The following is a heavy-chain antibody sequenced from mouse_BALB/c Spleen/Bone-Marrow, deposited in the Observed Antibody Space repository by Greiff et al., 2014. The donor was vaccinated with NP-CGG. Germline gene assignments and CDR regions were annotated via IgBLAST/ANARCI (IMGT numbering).Heavy chain of an antibody. D-gene: IGHD1-1*01. CDR3: ATYYYGSSWGFAY. V-gene: IGHV14-3*02. J-gene: IGHJ3*01. CDR1: GFNIKDTY. CDR2: IDPANGNT. Sequence: DVQLQESGAELVKPGASVKLSCTASGFNIKDTYMRWVKQRPEQGLEWIGRIDPANGNTKYDPKFQGKATITADTSSNTAYLQLSSLTSEDTAVYYCATYYYGSSWGFAYWGQGTLVTVSA.